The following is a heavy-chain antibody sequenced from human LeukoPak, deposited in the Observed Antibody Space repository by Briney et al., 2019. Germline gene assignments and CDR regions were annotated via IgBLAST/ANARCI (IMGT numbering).Heavy chain of an antibody. CDR1: GSTFSSYS. Sequence: GGSLRLSCAASGSTFSSYSMNWVRQAPGKGLEWVSYISRSSSTISYADSVKGRFTISRDNAKNSLYLQMNSLRDEDTAVYYCARDSASGSYRHAFDIWGQGTMVTVSS. CDR2: ISRSSSTI. CDR3: ARDSASGSYRHAFDI. J-gene: IGHJ3*02. D-gene: IGHD1-26*01. V-gene: IGHV3-48*02.